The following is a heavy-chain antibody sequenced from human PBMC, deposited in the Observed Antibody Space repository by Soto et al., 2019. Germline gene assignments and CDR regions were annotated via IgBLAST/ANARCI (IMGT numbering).Heavy chain of an antibody. J-gene: IGHJ4*02. Sequence: QVQLVESGGGVVQPGRSLRLSCAASGFTFSSYGMHWVRQAPGKGLEWVAVISYDGSNKYYADSVKGRFTISRDNSKNTLYLQMNSLRAEDTAVYYCAKGGIYSSSSEFDYWGQGTLVTVSS. V-gene: IGHV3-30*18. CDR1: GFTFSSYG. CDR2: ISYDGSNK. CDR3: AKGGIYSSSSEFDY. D-gene: IGHD6-6*01.